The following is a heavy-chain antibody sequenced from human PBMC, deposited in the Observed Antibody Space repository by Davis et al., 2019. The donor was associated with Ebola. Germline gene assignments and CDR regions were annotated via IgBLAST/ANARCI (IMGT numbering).Heavy chain of an antibody. J-gene: IGHJ3*01. Sequence: ASVKVSCKVSGYILTELSIHWVRQAPGQGLEWMGNFDPEDNEIIYAHKFEGRVTMTEDTSTHTAYMELSSLRSDDSAVYYCTAGGSRGGFDVWGQGTMVTVSS. CDR3: TAGGSRGGFDV. V-gene: IGHV1-24*01. CDR1: GYILTELS. CDR2: FDPEDNEI. D-gene: IGHD1-26*01.